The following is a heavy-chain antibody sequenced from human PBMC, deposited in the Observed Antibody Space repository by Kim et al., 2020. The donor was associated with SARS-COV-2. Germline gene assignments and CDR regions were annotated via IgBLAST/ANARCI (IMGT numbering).Heavy chain of an antibody. Sequence: ASVKVSCKASGYTFTSYAMNWVRQAPGQGLEWMGWINTNTGNPTYAQGFTGRFVFSLDTSVSTAYLQISSLKAEDTAVYYCAREVSSGYPGGNYYYYYGMDVWGQGTTVTVSS. CDR1: GYTFTSYA. D-gene: IGHD6-19*01. CDR2: INTNTGNP. CDR3: AREVSSGYPGGNYYYYYGMDV. J-gene: IGHJ6*02. V-gene: IGHV7-4-1*02.